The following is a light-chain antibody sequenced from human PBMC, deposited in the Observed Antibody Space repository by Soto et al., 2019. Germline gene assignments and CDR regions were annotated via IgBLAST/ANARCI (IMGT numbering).Light chain of an antibody. J-gene: IGKJ4*01. CDR3: QQYASSPLT. Sequence: EIVLTQSPGTLSLSPGGRATLSCRASQSVGRNYLAWYQQKPGQAPRLLIYGASSRATGIPDRFSGSGSGTDFTLTFSRLEPEDFAVYYCQQYASSPLTFGGGTRVEIK. CDR2: GAS. CDR1: QSVGRNY. V-gene: IGKV3-20*01.